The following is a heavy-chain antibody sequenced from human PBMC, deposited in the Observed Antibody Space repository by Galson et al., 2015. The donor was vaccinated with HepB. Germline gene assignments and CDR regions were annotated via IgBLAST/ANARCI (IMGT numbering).Heavy chain of an antibody. CDR1: GGTFSSYA. CDR2: IIPTFGTA. CDR3: ARRGYCSSTSCYIGYFDY. Sequence: SVKVSCKASGGTFSSYAISWVRQAPGQGLEWMGGIIPTFGTANYVQKFQGRVTITADESTSTAYMELSSLRSEDTAVYYCARRGYCSSTSCYIGYFDYWGQGTLVTVSS. V-gene: IGHV1-69*13. J-gene: IGHJ4*02. D-gene: IGHD2-2*02.